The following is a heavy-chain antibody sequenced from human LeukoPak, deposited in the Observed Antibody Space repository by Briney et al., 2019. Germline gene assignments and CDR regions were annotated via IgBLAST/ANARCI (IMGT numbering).Heavy chain of an antibody. CDR1: GYSISSGYY. Sequence: PSETLSLTCTVSGYSISSGYYWGWIRQPPGKGLERIGSIYHSSSTYYHPSLTRRITISVDTSKNQFSLKLSSVTASETAVYYCARDWLITGTMSGNWFDPWGQGSLVTVSS. D-gene: IGHD1-7*01. V-gene: IGHV4-38-2*02. CDR2: IYHSSST. J-gene: IGHJ5*02. CDR3: ARDWLITGTMSGNWFDP.